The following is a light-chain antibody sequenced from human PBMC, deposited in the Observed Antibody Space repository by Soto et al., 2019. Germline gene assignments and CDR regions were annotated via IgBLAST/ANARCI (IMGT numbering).Light chain of an antibody. V-gene: IGKV3-11*01. CDR3: QQRSDWPPMYT. CDR1: QSVGTY. CDR2: HAS. Sequence: EIVLTQSPATLSLSPGERVTLSCRASQSVGTYLAWYQQKPGQAPRLLISHASNRATGVPARFSGSGSGTDFTLTISSLEPEDFAVYYCQQRSDWPPMYTFGQGTKLEIK. J-gene: IGKJ2*01.